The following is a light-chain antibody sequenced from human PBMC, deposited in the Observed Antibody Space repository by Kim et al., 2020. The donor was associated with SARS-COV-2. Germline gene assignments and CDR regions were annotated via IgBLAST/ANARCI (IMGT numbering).Light chain of an antibody. CDR2: LNSDGSH. Sequence: QPVLTQSPSAPASLGASVKLTCTLSSGHSSYAIAWHQQQPEKGPRYLMKLNSDGSHSKGDGIPDRFSGSSSGAERYLTISSLQSEDEADYYCQTWGTGIWVFGGGTQLTVL. CDR1: SGHSSYA. CDR3: QTWGTGIWV. V-gene: IGLV4-69*01. J-gene: IGLJ3*02.